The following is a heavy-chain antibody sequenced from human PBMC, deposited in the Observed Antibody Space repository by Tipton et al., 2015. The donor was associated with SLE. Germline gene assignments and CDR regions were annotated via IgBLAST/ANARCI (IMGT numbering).Heavy chain of an antibody. J-gene: IGHJ1*01. D-gene: IGHD7-27*01. CDR2: ISHTGNT. Sequence: GLVKPSETLSLTCAVSAYSITSGFYWGWMRQPPGKGLEWIGSISHTGNTYYNASLKSRVTISIDTSKNQFSLKLTSVTAADTAVYYCARSSGVLWGQGTLVTVSS. V-gene: IGHV4-38-2*01. CDR3: ARSSGVL. CDR1: AYSITSGFY.